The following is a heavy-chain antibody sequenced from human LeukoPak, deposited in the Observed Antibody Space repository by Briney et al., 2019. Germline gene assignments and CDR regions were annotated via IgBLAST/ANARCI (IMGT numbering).Heavy chain of an antibody. V-gene: IGHV3-21*01. CDR3: ARGPTYGSGSSS. CDR2: ISSSSSYI. Sequence: GGSLRLSCAASGFTFSSYSMNWVRQAPGKGLVGVSSISSSSSYIYYAYSVKGRFTISRDNGKNPLYLQTNSLRAEDTAVYYCARGPTYGSGSSSWGQGTLVTVSS. CDR1: GFTFSSYS. J-gene: IGHJ4*02. D-gene: IGHD3-10*01.